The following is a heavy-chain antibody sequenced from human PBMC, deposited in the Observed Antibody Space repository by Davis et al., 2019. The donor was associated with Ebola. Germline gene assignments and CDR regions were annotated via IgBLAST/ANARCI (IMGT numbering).Heavy chain of an antibody. CDR2: IYHSGST. J-gene: IGHJ3*02. V-gene: IGHV4-4*02. CDR3: ASPPRDYYDSSAKDGYDAFDI. Sequence: PGGSLRLSCAVSGGSISSSNWWSWVRQPPGKGLEWIGEIYHSGSTNYNPSLKSRVTISVDKSKNQFSLKLSSVTAADTAVYYCASPPRDYYDSSAKDGYDAFDIWGQGTMVTVSS. CDR1: GGSISSSNW. D-gene: IGHD3-22*01.